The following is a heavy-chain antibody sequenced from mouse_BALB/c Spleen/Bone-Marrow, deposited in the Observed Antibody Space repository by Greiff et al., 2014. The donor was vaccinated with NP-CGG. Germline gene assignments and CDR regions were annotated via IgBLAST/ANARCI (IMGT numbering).Heavy chain of an antibody. CDR2: IDPANTYT. Sequence: VQLQQSGADLVKPGASVKLSCTASGFNIQDTYLHWVKQRPERGLEWIGRIDPANTYTQYDPKFQDKATISADTSSNTAYLQLSSLTSDDTAVYYCIGGGGDSYIWFAYWGHGTLVTVSA. CDR1: GFNIQDTY. CDR3: IGGGGDSYIWFAY. V-gene: IGHV14-3*02. J-gene: IGHJ3*01. D-gene: IGHD1-3*01.